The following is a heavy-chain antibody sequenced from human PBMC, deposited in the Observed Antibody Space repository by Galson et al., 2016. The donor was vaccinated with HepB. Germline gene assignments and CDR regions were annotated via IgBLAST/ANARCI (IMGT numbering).Heavy chain of an antibody. D-gene: IGHD3-3*01. CDR3: ARDFSWSFEH. Sequence: SLRLSCAASGFNFSPSSMNWVRQAPGKGLEWLSYISGTTHIFVSYADSVRGRVTISRDNARNSLYLHLNSLRDEDTAVYYCARDFSWSFEHWGQGTLVTVSS. V-gene: IGHV3-48*02. CDR1: GFNFSPSS. CDR2: ISGTTHIF. J-gene: IGHJ4*02.